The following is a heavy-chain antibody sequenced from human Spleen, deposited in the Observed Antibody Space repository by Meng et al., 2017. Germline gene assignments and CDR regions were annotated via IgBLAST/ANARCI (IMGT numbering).Heavy chain of an antibody. CDR3: AKPYCGSTSCYLPYYFYPMDV. D-gene: IGHD2-2*01. Sequence: GGSLRLSCAASGFTFGSHAMSWVRQAPGKGLEWISAISDSGGNTYYVDSVKSRFTISRDNSKNTLYLQMNSLRAEDTAVYYCAKPYCGSTSCYLPYYFYPMDVWGQGTTVTVSS. CDR1: GFTFGSHA. V-gene: IGHV3-23*01. CDR2: ISDSGGNT. J-gene: IGHJ6*02.